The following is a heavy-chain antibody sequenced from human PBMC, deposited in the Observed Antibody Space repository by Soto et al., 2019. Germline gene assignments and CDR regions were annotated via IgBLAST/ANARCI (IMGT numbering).Heavy chain of an antibody. D-gene: IGHD3-10*01. CDR2: IVPIFGTT. CDR3: AANSLGGGSQGDV. CDR1: GDTFSSSS. J-gene: IGHJ6*02. Sequence: QVRLVQSGAEVNKPGSSVKVSCKASGDTFSSSSIRWVRQAPGQGLEWMGGIVPIFGTTVYAPRLQGRLTITADGPKSTSYMELSGLTFEDTDGYYCAANSLGGGSQGDVWGQGTTGTVSS. V-gene: IGHV1-69*01.